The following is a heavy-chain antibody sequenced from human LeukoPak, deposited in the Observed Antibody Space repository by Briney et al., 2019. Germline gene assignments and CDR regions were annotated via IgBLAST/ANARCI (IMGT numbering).Heavy chain of an antibody. D-gene: IGHD1-26*01. Sequence: GGSLRLSCAASGFTFSSYAMHWVRQAPGKGLEWVAVISYDGSNKYYADSVKGRFTISRDNSKNTLYLQMNSLRAEDTAVYYCARVGGWELLDFDYWGQGTLVTVSS. J-gene: IGHJ4*02. CDR3: ARVGGWELLDFDY. CDR1: GFTFSSYA. CDR2: ISYDGSNK. V-gene: IGHV3-30*04.